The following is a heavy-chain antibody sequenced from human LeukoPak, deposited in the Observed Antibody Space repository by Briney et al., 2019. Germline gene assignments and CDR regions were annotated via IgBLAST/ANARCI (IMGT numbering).Heavy chain of an antibody. V-gene: IGHV3-23*01. CDR3: AKASEVGRGYFDY. J-gene: IGHJ4*02. CDR2: ISGSGGST. D-gene: IGHD1-26*01. Sequence: PGGSLRLSCAASEFSFSSYAMSWVRQAPGKGLEWVSVISGSGGSTNYAASVKGRFTMSRDNSQNTLYLQMNSLRVEDTAVYYCAKASEVGRGYFDYWGQGTLVTVSS. CDR1: EFSFSSYA.